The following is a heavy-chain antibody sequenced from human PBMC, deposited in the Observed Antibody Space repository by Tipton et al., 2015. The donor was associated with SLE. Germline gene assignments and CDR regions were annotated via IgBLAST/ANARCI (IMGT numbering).Heavy chain of an antibody. CDR1: GYSFTSYW. CDR2: IYPGDSDT. CDR3: AGGDYYDSSGYYGEYFQH. D-gene: IGHD3-22*01. Sequence: VQLVQSGPEVKKPGESLKISCKGSGYSFTSYWIGWVRQMPGKGLEWMGIIYPGDSDTRYSPSFQGQVTISADKSISTAYLQWSSLKASDTAMYYCAGGDYYDSSGYYGEYFQHWGQGTLVTVSS. J-gene: IGHJ1*01. V-gene: IGHV5-51*03.